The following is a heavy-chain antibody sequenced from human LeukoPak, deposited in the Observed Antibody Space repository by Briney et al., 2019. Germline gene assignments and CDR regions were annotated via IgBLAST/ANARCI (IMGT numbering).Heavy chain of an antibody. CDR3: ARVDSRSTSCPFDY. CDR2: ISNNGDNT. Sequence: PGGSLRLSCAASGFTFRMFSMFWVRPAPGKGLEDVSSISNNGDNTYYANSVKGRLTIPRDNTTHTLYLQLDNLTAEDMTVYYCARVDSRSTSCPFDYWGQATLVTVP. CDR1: GFTFRMFS. D-gene: IGHD2-2*01. J-gene: IGHJ4*02. V-gene: IGHV3-64*01.